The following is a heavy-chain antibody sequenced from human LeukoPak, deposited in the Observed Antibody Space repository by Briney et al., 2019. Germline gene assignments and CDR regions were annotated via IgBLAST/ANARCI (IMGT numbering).Heavy chain of an antibody. CDR1: GYTFTSYA. CDR2: INAGNGNT. V-gene: IGHV1-3*01. Sequence: GASVKVSCTASGYTFTSYAMHWVRQAPGQRLEWMGWINAGNGNTKYSQKFQGRVTITRDTSASTAYMELSSLRSEDTAVYYCAKSPWGYRPAYYFDQWGQGTLVTVSS. D-gene: IGHD3-16*01. CDR3: AKSPWGYRPAYYFDQ. J-gene: IGHJ4*02.